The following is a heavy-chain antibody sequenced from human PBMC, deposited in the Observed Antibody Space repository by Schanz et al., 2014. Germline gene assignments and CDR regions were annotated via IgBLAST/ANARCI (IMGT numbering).Heavy chain of an antibody. Sequence: QVQLVQSEAEMKKPGASVKVSCKASGYTFTSYSMHWVRQAPGQGLEWMGWINPNSGTTNYAQKFQGWVTMTRDTSISTAYMELSSLRSEDTAVYYCARDGVDAAAGGNYWGQGTLVTVSS. V-gene: IGHV1-2*04. J-gene: IGHJ4*02. CDR2: INPNSGTT. CDR1: GYTFTSYS. D-gene: IGHD6-13*01. CDR3: ARDGVDAAAGGNY.